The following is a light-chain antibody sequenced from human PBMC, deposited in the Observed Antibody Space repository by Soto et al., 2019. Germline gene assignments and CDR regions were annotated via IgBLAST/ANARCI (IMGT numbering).Light chain of an antibody. CDR1: SSDVGGYNH. CDR3: SSVATTDTPMV. CDR2: DVS. J-gene: IGLJ2*01. V-gene: IGLV2-14*03. Sequence: QSALTQPASVSGSPGPSITISCTGTSSDVGGYNHVSWYQQHPGEAPKLMIYDVSSRPSGVSNRFSGSKAAATASLTISGLQAEDEADYYCSSVATTDTPMVFGGGTKLTVL.